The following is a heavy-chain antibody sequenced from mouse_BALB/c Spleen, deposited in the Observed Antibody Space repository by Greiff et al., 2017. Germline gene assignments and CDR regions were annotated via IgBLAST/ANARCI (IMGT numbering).Heavy chain of an antibody. V-gene: IGHV1-82*01. D-gene: IGHD2-3*01. J-gene: IGHJ3*01. CDR2: IYPGDGDT. CDR1: GYAFSSSW. CDR3: AREEHDGYYTWFAY. Sequence: QVQLKQSGPELVKPGASVKISCKASGYAFSSSWMNWVKQRPGQGLEWIGRIYPGDGDTNYNGKFKGKATLTADKSSSTAYMQLSSLTSVDSAVYFCAREEHDGYYTWFAYWGQGTLVTVSA.